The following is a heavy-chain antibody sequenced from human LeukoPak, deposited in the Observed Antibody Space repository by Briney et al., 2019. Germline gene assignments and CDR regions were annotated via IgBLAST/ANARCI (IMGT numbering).Heavy chain of an antibody. CDR2: ISSSGSTI. D-gene: IGHD6-6*01. Sequence: LSLTCAVYGGSFSGYYWSWVRQAPGKGLEWVSYISSSGSTIYYADSVKGRFTISRDNAKNSLYLQMNSLRAEDTAVYYCVCSSSGYWGQGTLVTVSS. CDR1: GGSFSGYY. J-gene: IGHJ4*02. V-gene: IGHV3-11*04. CDR3: VCSSSGY.